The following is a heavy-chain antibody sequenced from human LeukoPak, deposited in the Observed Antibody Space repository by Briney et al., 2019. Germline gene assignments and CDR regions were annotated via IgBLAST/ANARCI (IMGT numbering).Heavy chain of an antibody. D-gene: IGHD1-26*01. V-gene: IGHV4-59*01. CDR3: ARERVGASGGAFDF. CDR1: GGSISRYY. Sequence: SETLSLTCNVSGGSISRYYWSWIRQPPGEGREWIGYIYYSGGTNYNPSLKSRVTISVDTSKSQFSLKLTSVTAADTAVYYCARERVGASGGAFDFWGQGTMVTVSS. CDR2: IYYSGGT. J-gene: IGHJ3*01.